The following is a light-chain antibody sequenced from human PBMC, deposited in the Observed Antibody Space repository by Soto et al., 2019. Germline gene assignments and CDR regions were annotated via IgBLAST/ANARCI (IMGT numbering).Light chain of an antibody. CDR1: QSVSRSY. J-gene: IGKJ2*01. CDR2: GAS. Sequence: EIVLTQSPGTLSLSPGERATLSCRASQSVSRSYLAWYQQKPGQAPRLLIYGASSRAAGIADRISSSGSGRAFTLTISSLEPEDFAVYYCQQYGSSHPNTFGQGTKLEIK. V-gene: IGKV3-20*01. CDR3: QQYGSSHPNT.